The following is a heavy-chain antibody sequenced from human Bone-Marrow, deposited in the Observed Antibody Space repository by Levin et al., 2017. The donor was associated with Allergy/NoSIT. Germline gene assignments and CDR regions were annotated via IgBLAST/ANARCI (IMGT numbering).Heavy chain of an antibody. CDR3: ARVHWPVAGTGWFDP. J-gene: IGHJ5*02. CDR2: IYHSGNT. V-gene: IGHV4-38-2*01. CDR1: GYSISNGYY. D-gene: IGHD6-19*01. Sequence: SSETLSLTCAVSGYSISNGYYWGWIRQPPGMGLEWIGSIYHSGNTYYNPSLKSRVTISLDTSKNQLSLKTTSVIAADTAVYYCARVHWPVAGTGWFDPWGQGTLVTVSS.